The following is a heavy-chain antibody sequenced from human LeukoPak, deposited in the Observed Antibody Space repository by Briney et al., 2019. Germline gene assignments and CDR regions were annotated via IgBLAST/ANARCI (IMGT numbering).Heavy chain of an antibody. V-gene: IGHV4-4*07. CDR3: ARDFSGGVYQLLYYVNWFDP. Sequence: KASETLSLTCAVYGGSFSGYYWSWIRQPAGKGLEWIGRIYTSGSTNYNPSLKSRVTMSVDTSKNQFSLKLSSVTAADTAVYYGARDFSGGVYQLLYYVNWFDPWGQGTLVTVSS. J-gene: IGHJ5*02. D-gene: IGHD2-2*02. CDR2: IYTSGST. CDR1: GGSFSGYY.